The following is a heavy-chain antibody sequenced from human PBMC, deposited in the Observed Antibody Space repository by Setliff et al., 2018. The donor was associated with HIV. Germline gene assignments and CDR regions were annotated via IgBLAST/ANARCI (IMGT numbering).Heavy chain of an antibody. V-gene: IGHV3-9*01. Sequence: QPGGSLILSCAASGFTFSSYAMSWVRLTPGKGLEWVSGINWNSDNIGYAGSVKGRFTVSRDNARNSLYLQMDSLRVEDTAVYYCLGESSAAFDIWGQGTMVTVSS. D-gene: IGHD3-10*01. CDR3: LGESSAAFDI. J-gene: IGHJ3*02. CDR2: INWNSDNI. CDR1: GFTFSSYA.